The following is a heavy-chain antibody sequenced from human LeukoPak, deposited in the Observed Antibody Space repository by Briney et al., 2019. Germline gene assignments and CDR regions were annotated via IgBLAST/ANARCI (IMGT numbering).Heavy chain of an antibody. Sequence: PGGSLRLSCAASGFTFSSSAMSWVRQAPGKGLEWVSAISGSGGSTYYADSVWGRFTISRDNSKNTLYLQMNSLRDEDTAVYYCSRDSARRDGYTFDYWGQGNLVTVSS. CDR1: GFTFSSSA. CDR2: ISGSGGST. CDR3: SRDSARRDGYTFDY. J-gene: IGHJ4*02. V-gene: IGHV3-23*01. D-gene: IGHD5-24*01.